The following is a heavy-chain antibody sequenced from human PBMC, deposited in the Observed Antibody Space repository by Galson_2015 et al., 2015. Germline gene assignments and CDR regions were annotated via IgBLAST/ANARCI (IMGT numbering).Heavy chain of an antibody. J-gene: IGHJ4*02. CDR2: ISYDGSNK. CDR3: AREWELPLLDY. CDR1: GFTFSSYA. V-gene: IGHV3-30-3*01. D-gene: IGHD1-26*01. Sequence: SLRLPCAASGFTFSSYAMHWVRQAPGKGLEWVAVISYDGSNKYYADSVKGRFTISRDNSKNTLYLQMNSLRAEDTAVYYCAREWELPLLDYWGQGTLVTVSS.